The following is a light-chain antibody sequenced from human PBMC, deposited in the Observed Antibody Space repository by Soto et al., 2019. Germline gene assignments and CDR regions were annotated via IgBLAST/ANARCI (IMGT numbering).Light chain of an antibody. J-gene: IGLJ1*01. CDR3: SSYAGGRSPYV. V-gene: IGLV2-23*02. CDR1: TSDVGSYDL. CDR2: EVS. Sequence: QSALTQPASVSGSPGQSITISCTGTTSDVGSYDLVSWYQQHPGKAPKIMIYEVSKRPSGDSNRFSGSKSGNTASLTISGLQAEDEADYYCSSYAGGRSPYVFGTGTKLTVL.